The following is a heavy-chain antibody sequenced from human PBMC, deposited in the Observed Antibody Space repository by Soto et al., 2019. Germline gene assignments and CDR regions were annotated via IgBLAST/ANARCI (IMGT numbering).Heavy chain of an antibody. D-gene: IGHD2-21*02. CDR3: ARTTAAIHLNY. CDR1: GGSLSGNY. J-gene: IGHJ4*02. CDR2: THHSGST. Sequence: SETLFLTCAVYGGSLSGNYWGWIRQPPGKGLEWIGETHHSGSTAYNPSLKSRVNISVDTSRNQFSLKLNSVTAADTAVYYCARTTAAIHLNYWSQGTLVTVSS. V-gene: IGHV4-34*01.